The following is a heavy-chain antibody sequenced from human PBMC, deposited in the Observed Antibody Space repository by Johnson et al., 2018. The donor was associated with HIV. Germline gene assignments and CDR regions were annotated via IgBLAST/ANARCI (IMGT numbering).Heavy chain of an antibody. J-gene: IGHJ3*02. CDR1: DFTVGSIY. CDR3: ARDKVLGYTFGSPRDGFDI. D-gene: IGHD3-3*01. Sequence: VQLVESGGGLVQPGGSLRLSCAASDFTVGSIYMSWVRQAPGKGLEWVSLIYSGGSSYYADSVKGRFTISRDNSKNTLYLQLNSLRAEDTAVYYCARDKVLGYTFGSPRDGFDIWGQGTMVTVSS. CDR2: IYSGGSS. V-gene: IGHV3-66*01.